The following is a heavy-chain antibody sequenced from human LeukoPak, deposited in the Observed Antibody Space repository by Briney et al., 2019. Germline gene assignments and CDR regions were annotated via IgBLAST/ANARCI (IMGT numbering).Heavy chain of an antibody. CDR2: ISGSGGGT. CDR3: AKDRGEAVAGTVEHYYYGMDV. D-gene: IGHD6-19*01. J-gene: IGHJ6*02. CDR1: GFTFSSYA. Sequence: PGGSLRLSCAASGFTFSSYAMSWVRQAPGKGLEWVSAISGSGGGTYYADSVKGRFTISRDNSKNTLYLQMNSLRAEDTAVYYCAKDRGEAVAGTVEHYYYGMDVWGQGTTVTVSS. V-gene: IGHV3-23*01.